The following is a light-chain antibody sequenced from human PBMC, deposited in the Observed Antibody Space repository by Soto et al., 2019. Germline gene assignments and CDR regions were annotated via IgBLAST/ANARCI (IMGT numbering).Light chain of an antibody. CDR1: SSDVGNYNR. V-gene: IGLV2-18*02. CDR3: SSYTSSSTYVV. J-gene: IGLJ2*01. Sequence: QSALTQPPSVSGSPGQSVTISCTGTSSDVGNYNRVSWYQQPPDTAPKLMIYEVSNRPSGVPDRFSGSKSGNTASLTISGLQAEDEADYYCSSYTSSSTYVVFGGGTKLTVL. CDR2: EVS.